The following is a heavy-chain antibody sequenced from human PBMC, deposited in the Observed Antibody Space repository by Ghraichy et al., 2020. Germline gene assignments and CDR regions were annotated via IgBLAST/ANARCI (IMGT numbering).Heavy chain of an antibody. J-gene: IGHJ3*02. CDR1: GGSISSYY. V-gene: IGHV4-59*01. CDR2: IYYSGST. Sequence: SETLSLTCTVSGGSISSYYWSWIRQPPGKGLEWIGYIYYSGSTNYNPSLKSRVTISVDTSKNQFSLKLSSVTAADTAVYYCARDRGVGAFDIWGQGTMVTVSS. CDR3: ARDRGVGAFDI. D-gene: IGHD5-12*01.